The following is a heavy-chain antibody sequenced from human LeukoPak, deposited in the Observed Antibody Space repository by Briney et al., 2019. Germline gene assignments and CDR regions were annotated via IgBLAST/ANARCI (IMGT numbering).Heavy chain of an antibody. V-gene: IGHV4-59*01. Sequence: KPSETLSLTCTVSGGSISSYYWSWIRQPPGKGLEWIGYIYYSGSTNYNPSLKSRVTISVDTSKNQFSLKLSSVTAADTAVYYCAREDILSLGRLWSYPRSAFDIWGQGTMVTVSS. D-gene: IGHD5-18*01. CDR2: IYYSGST. J-gene: IGHJ3*02. CDR3: AREDILSLGRLWSYPRSAFDI. CDR1: GGSISSYY.